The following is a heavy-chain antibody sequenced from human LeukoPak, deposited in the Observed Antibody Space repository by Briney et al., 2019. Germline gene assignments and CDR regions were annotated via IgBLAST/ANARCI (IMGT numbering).Heavy chain of an antibody. CDR3: AKGDPSSGSLN. CDR1: GYTFTSYY. CDR2: INPSGGSA. Sequence: ASVNVSCKASGYTFTSYYMHWVRQAPGQGLEWMGIINPSGGSASYAQKFQGRVTMTRDTSTSTVYMELSSLRSEDTAVYYCAKGDPSSGSLNWGQGTLVTVSS. D-gene: IGHD6-19*01. J-gene: IGHJ4*02. V-gene: IGHV1-46*01.